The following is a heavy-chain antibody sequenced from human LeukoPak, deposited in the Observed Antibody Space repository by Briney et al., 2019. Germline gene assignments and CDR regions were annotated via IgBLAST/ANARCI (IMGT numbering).Heavy chain of an antibody. V-gene: IGHV4-59*01. CDR1: SGSISSYY. J-gene: IGHJ4*02. CDR2: IYYSGST. D-gene: IGHD6-6*01. CDR3: ARIIAARLDY. Sequence: PSETLSLTCTVSSGSISSYYWSWIRQPPGKGLEWIGYIYYSGSTNYNPSLESRVTISVDTSKNQFSLKLSSVTAADTAVYYCARIIAARLDYWGQGILVTVSS.